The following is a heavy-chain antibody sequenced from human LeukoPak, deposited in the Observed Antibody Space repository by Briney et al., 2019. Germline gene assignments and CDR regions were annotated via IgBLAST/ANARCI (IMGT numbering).Heavy chain of an antibody. CDR2: INHSGST. CDR3: AGRLHMDPAFGTGFDY. V-gene: IGHV4-34*01. D-gene: IGHD5-18*01. Sequence: SETLSLTCAVYGGSFSGYYWSWLCQPPGKGLEWVGEINHSGSTNYNPSLKSRVTISVDTSKNQFSLKLSSVTAADTAVYYCAGRLHMDPAFGTGFDYRGQGTLVTVSS. CDR1: GGSFSGYY. J-gene: IGHJ4*02.